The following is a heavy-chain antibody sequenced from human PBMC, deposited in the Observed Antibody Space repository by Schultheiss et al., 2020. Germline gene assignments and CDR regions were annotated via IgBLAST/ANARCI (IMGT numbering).Heavy chain of an antibody. D-gene: IGHD6-13*01. J-gene: IGHJ6*02. CDR2: ISGSGGST. CDR1: GFTFSSYA. CDR3: AKPGYSSSWLNYYYYYGMDV. Sequence: GGSLRLSCAASGFTFSSYAMSWVRQAPGKGLEWVSGISGSGGSTYYADSVKGRFTISRDNSKNTLYLQMNSLRAEDTAVYYCAKPGYSSSWLNYYYYYGMDVWGQGTTVTVSS. V-gene: IGHV3-23*01.